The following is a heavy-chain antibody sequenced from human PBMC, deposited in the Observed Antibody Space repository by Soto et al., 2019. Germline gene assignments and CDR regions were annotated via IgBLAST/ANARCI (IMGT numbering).Heavy chain of an antibody. Sequence: QVQLVQSGAEVKKPGASVTVSCTASGYTFTSYYMHWVRQAPGQGLEWMRIINPSGGRTSYAQKFQGRITMTLDTSTSTVYMELSSLRSEDTAVYYCARAEDFDWFKLDYWGQGTLVTVSS. D-gene: IGHD3-9*01. CDR1: GYTFTSYY. CDR3: ARAEDFDWFKLDY. J-gene: IGHJ4*02. V-gene: IGHV1-46*01. CDR2: INPSGGRT.